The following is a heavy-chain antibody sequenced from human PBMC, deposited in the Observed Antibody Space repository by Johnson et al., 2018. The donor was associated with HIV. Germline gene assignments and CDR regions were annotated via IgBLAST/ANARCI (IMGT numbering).Heavy chain of an antibody. CDR1: GFTFSSYA. CDR3: ARLKNGAFDI. D-gene: IGHD2-8*01. CDR2: ISYDGSNK. V-gene: IGHV3-30*14. Sequence: QVQLVESGGGVVQPGRSLRLSCAASGFTFSSYAMHWVRQAPGKGLEWVAVISYDGSNKYYADSVKGRFTISRDNSKNTLFLQMNSLRVEDTAVYYCARLKNGAFDIWGQGTMVTVSS. J-gene: IGHJ3*02.